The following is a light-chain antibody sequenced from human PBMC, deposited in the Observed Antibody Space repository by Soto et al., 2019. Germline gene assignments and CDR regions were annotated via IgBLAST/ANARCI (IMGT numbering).Light chain of an antibody. CDR1: QTISTF. J-gene: IGKJ1*01. Sequence: DIQMTQSPASLSASVGDRVTISCRASQTISTFLNWYQQKPGTAPRLLIYRASSVQSGVPPRFSGSRSGRDFTLTISSLRPEDIATYFCQQSYSSPPWTFGQGTKVDIK. V-gene: IGKV1-39*01. CDR2: RAS. CDR3: QQSYSSPPWT.